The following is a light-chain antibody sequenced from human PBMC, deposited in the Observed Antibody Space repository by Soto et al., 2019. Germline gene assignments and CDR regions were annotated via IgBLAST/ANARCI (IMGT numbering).Light chain of an antibody. CDR1: SSNIGSNT. V-gene: IGLV1-44*01. CDR3: AAWDDSLNAVV. J-gene: IGLJ2*01. Sequence: QSVLTQPPSASGTPGQRVTISCSGGSSNIGSNTVNWYQQLPGTAPNLLIYSNNQRPSGVPDRFSGSKSGTSASLAISGLQSEDEADYYCAAWDDSLNAVVFGEGTKVTVL. CDR2: SNN.